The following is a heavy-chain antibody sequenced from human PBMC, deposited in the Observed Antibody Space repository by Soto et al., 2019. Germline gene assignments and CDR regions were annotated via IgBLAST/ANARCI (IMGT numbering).Heavy chain of an antibody. D-gene: IGHD1-20*01. Sequence: EVQLVESGGGLVQPGRSLRLSCAASGFTFDDYAMHWVRQAPGKGLEWVSGMSWNSGSIGYADSVKGRFTISRDNAKNSLYLQMNSLRAEDTALYYCAKGKYNWTDGNYFDYWGQGTLVTVSS. V-gene: IGHV3-9*01. CDR3: AKGKYNWTDGNYFDY. CDR2: MSWNSGSI. CDR1: GFTFDDYA. J-gene: IGHJ4*02.